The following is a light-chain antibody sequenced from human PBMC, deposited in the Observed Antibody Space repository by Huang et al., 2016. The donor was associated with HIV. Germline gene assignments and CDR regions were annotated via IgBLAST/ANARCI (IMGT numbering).Light chain of an antibody. CDR1: QTVDMY. Sequence: DIQMTQSPSSLSASIGDRVTMSCRASQTVDMYLNWYKQTPGRAPKLLIYAASNLQSAVPSRFSGTGSGTNFTLTISSLQPEDFVIYFCQQTYNVPRTFGQGTALEIK. V-gene: IGKV1-39*01. CDR3: QQTYNVPRT. CDR2: AAS. J-gene: IGKJ2*01.